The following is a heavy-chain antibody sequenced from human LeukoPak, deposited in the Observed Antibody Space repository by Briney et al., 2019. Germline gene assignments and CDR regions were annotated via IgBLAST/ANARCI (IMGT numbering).Heavy chain of an antibody. D-gene: IGHD3-9*01. CDR2: VHYSGST. CDR3: ARDILTGYYHGYFDL. CDR1: GGSISPYY. J-gene: IGHJ2*01. V-gene: IGHV4-59*12. Sequence: SETLSLTCTVSGGSISPYYWSWSRQPPGKGLEWIGYVHYSGSTKYNPSLKSRVTISLDTSKNQFSLRLSSVSAADTAVYYCARDILTGYYHGYFDLWGRGTLVTVSS.